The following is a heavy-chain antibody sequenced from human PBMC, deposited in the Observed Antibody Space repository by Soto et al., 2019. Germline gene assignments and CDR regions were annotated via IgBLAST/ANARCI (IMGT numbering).Heavy chain of an antibody. CDR3: SRVDPGVTSPLYH. CDR2: INPFDGSR. Sequence: ASVKVSCKASGYIFTSYYIHWVRQAPGQGLEWMGWINPFDGSRMFAQSFQGRVTMTRDTSTSTVYMEVSSLRSEDTPVYYCSRVDPGVTSPLYHWG. J-gene: IGHJ1*01. V-gene: IGHV1-46*03. D-gene: IGHD4-4*01. CDR1: GYIFTSYY.